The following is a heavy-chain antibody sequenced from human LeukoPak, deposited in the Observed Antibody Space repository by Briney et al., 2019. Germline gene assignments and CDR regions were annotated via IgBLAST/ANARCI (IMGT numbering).Heavy chain of an antibody. Sequence: ASVKVPFKASGYTFTSYYMHWVRQAPGQGLEWMGIINPSGGSTSYAQKFQGRVTMTRDTSTSTVYMELSSRRSEDTAVYYCARDRNYGDYSRVCMDYWGQGTLVTVSS. CDR2: INPSGGST. J-gene: IGHJ4*02. D-gene: IGHD4-17*01. CDR3: ARDRNYGDYSRVCMDY. CDR1: GYTFTSYY. V-gene: IGHV1-46*01.